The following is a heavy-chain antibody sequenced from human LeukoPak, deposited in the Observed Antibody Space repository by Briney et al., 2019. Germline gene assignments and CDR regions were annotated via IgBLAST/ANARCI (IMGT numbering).Heavy chain of an antibody. V-gene: IGHV1-2*02. Sequence: GASLEVYCKASGYTFRGYYRHWVRQASGQVLEWMGWNNPDSGGTKYAQTFQGRVTMTRDTSISAAYMDLSRLTFDDTAIYYCARGLTGSYNYYYYATDVWGQGTTVTVSS. CDR1: GYTFRGYY. J-gene: IGHJ6*02. CDR3: ARGLTGSYNYYYYATDV. D-gene: IGHD3-9*01. CDR2: NNPDSGGT.